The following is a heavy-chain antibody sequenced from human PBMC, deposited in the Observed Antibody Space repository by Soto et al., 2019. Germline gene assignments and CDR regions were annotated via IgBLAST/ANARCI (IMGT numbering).Heavy chain of an antibody. D-gene: IGHD6-19*01. CDR3: AREGGIAVAGTSGDY. Sequence: EVQLVESGGGLVQPGGSLRLSCAASGFTFSSYTMNWVRQAPGKGLEWVSYISSSSSTIYYADSVKGRFTISRDNAKNLLYLQMNSLRDEDTAVYYCAREGGIAVAGTSGDYWGQGTLVTVSS. CDR2: ISSSSSTI. CDR1: GFTFSSYT. J-gene: IGHJ4*02. V-gene: IGHV3-48*02.